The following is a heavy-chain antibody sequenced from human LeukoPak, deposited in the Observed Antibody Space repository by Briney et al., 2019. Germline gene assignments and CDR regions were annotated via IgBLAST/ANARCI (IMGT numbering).Heavy chain of an antibody. CDR3: AKDLENNAWSYFDY. J-gene: IGHJ4*02. D-gene: IGHD1/OR15-1a*01. Sequence: ETLSLTCAVYGGSFSGYYWSWIRQPPGKGLEWVSTISGSGGSIYYADSVKGRFTISRENSKNTLYLQMNSLRAEDTAVYYCAKDLENNAWSYFDYWGQGTLVTVSS. V-gene: IGHV3-23*01. CDR2: ISGSGGSI. CDR1: GGSFSGYY.